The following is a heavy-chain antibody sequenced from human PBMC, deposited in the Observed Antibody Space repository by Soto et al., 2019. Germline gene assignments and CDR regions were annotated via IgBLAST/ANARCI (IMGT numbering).Heavy chain of an antibody. D-gene: IGHD4-17*01. V-gene: IGHV1-3*01. CDR3: ARALVYGSQYDG. CDR1: VYVFSVYT. Sequence: VKVCYIASVYVFSVYTLNVVRQAPGQRPKWMGWINAGNGNTKYSQKLQGRVTISRDTSADTAYVAVSSMTSEDTAVYYCARALVYGSQYDGWGQGTQVTVSS. J-gene: IGHJ4*02. CDR2: INAGNGNT.